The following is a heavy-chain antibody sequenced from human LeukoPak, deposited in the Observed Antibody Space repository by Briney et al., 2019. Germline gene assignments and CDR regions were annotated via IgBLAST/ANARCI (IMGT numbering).Heavy chain of an antibody. CDR1: GGSFSGYY. D-gene: IGHD6-13*01. V-gene: IGHV4-34*01. CDR2: INHSGST. J-gene: IGHJ5*02. CDR3: ARGGSSSWRGWFDP. Sequence: SETLSLTCAVYGGSFSGYYWSWIRQPPGKGLEWIGEINHSGSTNYNPSLKSRVTISVDTSKNQFSLKLSSVTAAGTAVYYCARGGSSSWRGWFDPWGQGTLVTVSS.